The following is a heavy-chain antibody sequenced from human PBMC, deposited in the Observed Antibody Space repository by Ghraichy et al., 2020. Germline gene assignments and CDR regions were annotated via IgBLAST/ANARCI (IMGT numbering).Heavy chain of an antibody. CDR3: ARLTYQLRGTSRTDYYYMDV. CDR2: IYSGGST. CDR1: GFTVSINY. J-gene: IGHJ6*03. Sequence: GESLNISCAASGFTVSINYMTWVRQAPGKGLEWVSVIYSGGSTYYADSVKGRFTISRDKSKNTLYLQMNSLRAEDTAVYYCARLTYQLRGTSRTDYYYMDVWGEGTTVTVSS. V-gene: IGHV3-53*01. D-gene: IGHD5-24*01.